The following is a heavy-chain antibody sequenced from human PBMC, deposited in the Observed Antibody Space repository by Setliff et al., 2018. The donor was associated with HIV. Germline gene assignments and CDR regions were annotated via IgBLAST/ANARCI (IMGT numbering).Heavy chain of an antibody. V-gene: IGHV4-59*11. CDR2: IYNSG. Sequence: SETLSLTCSVSGGSIGSHYWSWIRQPPGKGLEWIGDIYNSGNYNPSLKSRVIMAVDTSKNEFSLKLSSVTAADTAVYYCARVFPHPYGNSWFDTWGQGILVTVSS. D-gene: IGHD3-16*01. CDR1: GGSIGSHY. J-gene: IGHJ5*02. CDR3: ARVFPHPYGNSWFDT.